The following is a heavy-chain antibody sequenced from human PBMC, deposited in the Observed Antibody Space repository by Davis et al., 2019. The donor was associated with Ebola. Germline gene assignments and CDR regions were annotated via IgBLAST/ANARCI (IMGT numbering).Heavy chain of an antibody. V-gene: IGHV4-34*01. D-gene: IGHD4-17*01. J-gene: IGHJ1*01. CDR3: ASPGDYVRYFEH. CDR1: GGSFSDYY. CDR2: ITHSGST. Sequence: SETLSLTCAVYGGSFSDYYWNWIRQPPGKGLEWIGEITHSGSTNYNPSLKSRVTISVDTSKNQFSLKLKSMTAADTAVYYCASPGDYVRYFEHWGQGSLVIVSA.